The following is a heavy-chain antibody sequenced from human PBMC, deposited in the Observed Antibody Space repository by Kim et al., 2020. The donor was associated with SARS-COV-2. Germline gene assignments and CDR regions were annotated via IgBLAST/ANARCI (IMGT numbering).Heavy chain of an antibody. Sequence: ASVKVSCKASGYTFTSYYMHWVRQAPGQGLEWMGIINPSGGSTSYAQKFQGRVTMTRDTSTSTVYMELSSLRSEDTAVYYCARDSNWNRNDYYYYYGMDVWGQGTTVTVSS. CDR2: INPSGGST. CDR1: GYTFTSYY. CDR3: ARDSNWNRNDYYYYYGMDV. J-gene: IGHJ6*02. D-gene: IGHD1-20*01. V-gene: IGHV1-46*01.